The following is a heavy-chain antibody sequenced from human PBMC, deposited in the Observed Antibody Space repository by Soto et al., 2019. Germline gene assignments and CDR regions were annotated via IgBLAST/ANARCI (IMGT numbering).Heavy chain of an antibody. Sequence: SQTLSLTCAISGDSVSSNTAAWNWIRSSPSRGLEWLGRTYYRSNWRHDYAVSVKSRITVNPDTAKIDLSLQLNSVTPDDTAVYCCARCVAGCGFDLWGQGTLVTVSS. V-gene: IGHV6-1*01. J-gene: IGHJ4*02. CDR2: TYYRSNWRH. CDR3: ARCVAGCGFDL. CDR1: GDSVSSNTAA. D-gene: IGHD6-19*01.